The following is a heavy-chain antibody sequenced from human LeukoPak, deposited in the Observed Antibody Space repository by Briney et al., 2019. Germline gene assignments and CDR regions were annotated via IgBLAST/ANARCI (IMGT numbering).Heavy chain of an antibody. CDR3: AGTEVATISAFDY. D-gene: IGHD5-12*01. CDR2: IYTSGST. Sequence: SETLSLTCTVSGGSISSYYWSWIRQPPGKGLEWLGYIYTSGSTNYNPSLKSRVTISVDTSKNQFSLKLSSVTAADTAVYYCAGTEVATISAFDYWGQGTLVTVSS. J-gene: IGHJ4*02. V-gene: IGHV4-4*09. CDR1: GGSISSYY.